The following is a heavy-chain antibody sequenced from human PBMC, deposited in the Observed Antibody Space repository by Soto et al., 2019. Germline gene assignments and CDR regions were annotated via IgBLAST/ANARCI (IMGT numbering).Heavy chain of an antibody. CDR3: ARGSTDSYPGSRIFDF. D-gene: IGHD3-10*01. V-gene: IGHV3-23*01. CDR2: ITDTGGDA. Sequence: QSVGSLRLSCVASGLTFGSRAMSWVRQAPGEGLQWVSTITDTGGDAKYADSVRGRFVISRDNSKKILYLQMTSLTAEDSAMYFCARGSTDSYPGSRIFDFWGRGTLVTVSS. J-gene: IGHJ4*02. CDR1: GLTFGSRA.